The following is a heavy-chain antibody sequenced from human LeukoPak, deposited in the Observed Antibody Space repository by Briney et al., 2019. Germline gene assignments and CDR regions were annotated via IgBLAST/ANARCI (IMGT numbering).Heavy chain of an antibody. CDR1: GFTFSSYT. D-gene: IGHD3-10*01. Sequence: GGSLRLSCATSGFTFSSYTMNWVRQTPGKGLQWVSTISDGSRNTHYADSVNGRFTISRDTSKDTLYLQMNSLRVEDTAIYYCAKDAFDSGTYSPYFHYWGQGTLVTVPS. CDR2: ISDGSRNT. V-gene: IGHV3-23*01. CDR3: AKDAFDSGTYSPYFHY. J-gene: IGHJ4*02.